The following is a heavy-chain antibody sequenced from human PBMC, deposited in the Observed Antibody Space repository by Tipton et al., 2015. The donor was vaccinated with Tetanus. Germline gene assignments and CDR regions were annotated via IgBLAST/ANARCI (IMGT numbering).Heavy chain of an antibody. CDR1: GSSISRSGHY. CDR2: VYHGGAT. CDR3: ARANNDYPKKGPFDY. D-gene: IGHD5-12*01. Sequence: TLSLTCTVSGSSISRSGHYWTWIRQPPGKEPEWVGYVYHGGATNYHPSLKSRLAISADTSKNQFSLNLRSVITADTAVYYCARANNDYPKKGPFDYWGQGILVIVSS. V-gene: IGHV4-61*08. J-gene: IGHJ4*02.